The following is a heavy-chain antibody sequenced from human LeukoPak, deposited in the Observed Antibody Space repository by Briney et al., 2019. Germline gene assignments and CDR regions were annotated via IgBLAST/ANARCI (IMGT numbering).Heavy chain of an antibody. V-gene: IGHV3-23*01. CDR1: GFTFSLYA. J-gene: IGHJ4*02. Sequence: GGSLRLSCAASGFTFSLYAMSWVRQAPGKGLEWVLAISGSGGSTYYADSAKGRFTISRDNAKNTLYLQMNSLRADDTAVYYCAKGSGGGYSYAYFDYWGQGTLVTVSS. D-gene: IGHD5-18*01. CDR2: ISGSGGST. CDR3: AKGSGGGYSYAYFDY.